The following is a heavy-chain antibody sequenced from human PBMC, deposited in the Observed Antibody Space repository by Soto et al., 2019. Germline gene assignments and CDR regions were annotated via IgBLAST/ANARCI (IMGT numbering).Heavy chain of an antibody. CDR2: IYYSGRT. Sequence: QVQLQESGPGLVKPSETLSLTCTVSGGSISSYYWSWIRQPPGKGLEWIGYIYYSGRTNYNPSLMSRVTISVDTSKNQFSLKLSSVTAAETAVYDCARHPICYGSGSIRDWYFDLWGRGTLVTVSS. CDR3: ARHPICYGSGSIRDWYFDL. V-gene: IGHV4-59*08. CDR1: GGSISSYY. D-gene: IGHD3-10*01. J-gene: IGHJ2*01.